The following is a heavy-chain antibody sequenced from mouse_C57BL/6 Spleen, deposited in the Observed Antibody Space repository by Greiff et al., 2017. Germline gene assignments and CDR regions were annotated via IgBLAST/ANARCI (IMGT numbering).Heavy chain of an antibody. J-gene: IGHJ2*01. CDR3: ARDYYGSHDY. Sequence: VQVVESGAELVKPGASVKISCKASGYAFSSYWMKWVKQRPGKGLEWIGQIYPGNGDTNYNGKFKGKATLTADKASSTAYMQLSSLTSEDTAVYCCARDYYGSHDYWGQGTTLTVSS. V-gene: IGHV1-80*01. CDR1: GYAFSSYW. CDR2: IYPGNGDT. D-gene: IGHD1-1*01.